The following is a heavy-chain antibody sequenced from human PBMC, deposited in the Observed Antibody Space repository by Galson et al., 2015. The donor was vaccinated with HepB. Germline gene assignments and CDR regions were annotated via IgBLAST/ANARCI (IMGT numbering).Heavy chain of an antibody. CDR1: GGSITSGY. CDR2: IFYSGST. V-gene: IGHV4-31*03. Sequence: TLSLTCTVSGGSITSGYWSWIRQHPGKGLEWIGHIFYSGSTHYNWSLQSRATISIDTSKNQFSLELRSVTATDTAMYYCARGRSISGWRCWFDPWGQGARVTVSS. J-gene: IGHJ5*02. D-gene: IGHD6-19*01. CDR3: ARGRSISGWRCWFDP.